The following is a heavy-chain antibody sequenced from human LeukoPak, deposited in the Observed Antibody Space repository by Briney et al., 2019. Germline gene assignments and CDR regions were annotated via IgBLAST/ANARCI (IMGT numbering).Heavy chain of an antibody. CDR1: GFTFSSYW. V-gene: IGHV3-7*01. CDR2: IKQDGSEK. D-gene: IGHD6-6*01. Sequence: GGSLRLSCAASGFTFSSYWMSWVRQAPGKGLEWVANIKQDGSEKYYVDSVKGRFTISRDNAKNSLYLQMNSLRAEDTAVYYCARGRGIAARQYYYYMDVWGKGTTVTVSS. CDR3: ARGRGIAARQYYYYMDV. J-gene: IGHJ6*03.